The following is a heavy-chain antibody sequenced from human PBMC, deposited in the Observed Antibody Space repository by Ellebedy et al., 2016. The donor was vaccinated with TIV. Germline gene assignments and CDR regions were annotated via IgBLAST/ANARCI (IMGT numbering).Heavy chain of an antibody. CDR2: ISWNSGSI. V-gene: IGHV3-9*01. Sequence: SLKISCAASGFTFDDYAMHWVRQAPGKGLEWVSGISWNSGSIGYADSVKGRFTISRDNAKNSLYLQMNSLRAEDTALYYCAKDLVAVAGRAVAFDIWGQGTMVTVSS. CDR1: GFTFDDYA. CDR3: AKDLVAVAGRAVAFDI. D-gene: IGHD6-19*01. J-gene: IGHJ3*02.